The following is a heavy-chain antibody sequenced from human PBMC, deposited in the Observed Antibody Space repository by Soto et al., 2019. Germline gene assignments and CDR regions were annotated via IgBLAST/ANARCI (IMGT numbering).Heavy chain of an antibody. Sequence: GESLKISCKGSGYSFTSYWITWVRQMPGKGLEWMGRIDPSDSYTNYSPSFQGHVTISVDKSIRAAFLQWSSLRASDTAMYYCARLQRLGSGWWCLDWGQGTLVTVSS. CDR1: GYSFTSYW. CDR3: ARLQRLGSGWWCLD. J-gene: IGHJ4*02. D-gene: IGHD6-19*01. CDR2: IDPSDSYT. V-gene: IGHV5-10-1*01.